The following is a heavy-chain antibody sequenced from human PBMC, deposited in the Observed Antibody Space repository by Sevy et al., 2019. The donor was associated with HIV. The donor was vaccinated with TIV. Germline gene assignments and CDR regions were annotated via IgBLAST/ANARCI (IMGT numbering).Heavy chain of an antibody. Sequence: GGSLRLSCAASGFTFSSYGMHWVRQAPGKGLEWVAFIRYDGSNKYYADSVKGRFTISRDNSKNTLYLQVNSLRAEDTDVYYCAKGTGNRYCSSTSCRPHYYYYMDVWGKGTTVTVSS. CDR2: IRYDGSNK. CDR1: GFTFSSYG. D-gene: IGHD2-2*01. CDR3: AKGTGNRYCSSTSCRPHYYYYMDV. V-gene: IGHV3-30*02. J-gene: IGHJ6*03.